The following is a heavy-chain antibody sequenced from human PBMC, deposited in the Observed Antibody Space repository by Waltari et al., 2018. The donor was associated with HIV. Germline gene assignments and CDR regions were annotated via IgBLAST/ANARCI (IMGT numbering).Heavy chain of an antibody. CDR3: SRGGTILTGYYPSGVS. V-gene: IGHV1-2*02. J-gene: IGHJ5*02. Sequence: QVQLVQSGAEVKKPGASVKVSCKASGYTFTAYYLNWVRQAPGQGREWMGWMNPNSGGTNYPQKFKGRVTMTRDTSIKTAYLQLSGLTSDDTALYWCSRGGTILTGYYPSGVSWGQGTPVTVSS. CDR2: MNPNSGGT. D-gene: IGHD3-9*01. CDR1: GYTFTAYY.